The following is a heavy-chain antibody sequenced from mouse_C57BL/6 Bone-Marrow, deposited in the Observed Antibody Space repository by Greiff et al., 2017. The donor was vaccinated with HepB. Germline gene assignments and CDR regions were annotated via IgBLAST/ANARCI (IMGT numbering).Heavy chain of an antibody. V-gene: IGHV1-53*01. D-gene: IGHD1-1*01. Sequence: VKLQQPGTELVKPGASVKLSCKASGYTFTSYWMHWVKQRPGQGLEWIGNINPSNGGTNYNEKFKSKATLTVDKSSSTAYMQLSSLTSEDSAVYYCARWDYYGSSHWYFDVWGTGTTVTVSS. J-gene: IGHJ1*03. CDR3: ARWDYYGSSHWYFDV. CDR2: INPSNGGT. CDR1: GYTFTSYW.